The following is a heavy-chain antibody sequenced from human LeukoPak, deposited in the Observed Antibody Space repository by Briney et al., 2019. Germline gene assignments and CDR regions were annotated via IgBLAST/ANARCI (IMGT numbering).Heavy chain of an antibody. Sequence: PGGSLRLSCSASGFTFSSYAMHWVRQAPGKGLEYVSAISSNGGSTYYADSVKGRFTISRDNSKNTLYLQMNSLRAEDTAAYYCAKVGYGSGSYLTIHDNEVATFDYWGQGTLVTVSS. V-gene: IGHV3-64*04. CDR2: ISSNGGST. CDR1: GFTFSSYA. CDR3: AKVGYGSGSYLTIHDNEVATFDY. D-gene: IGHD3-10*01. J-gene: IGHJ4*02.